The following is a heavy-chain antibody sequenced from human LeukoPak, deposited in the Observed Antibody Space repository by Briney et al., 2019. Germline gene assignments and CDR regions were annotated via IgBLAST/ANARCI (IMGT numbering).Heavy chain of an antibody. CDR1: GFTFSDYY. D-gene: IGHD5-18*01. CDR3: ARDLAGYSYGSYYYYYGMDV. J-gene: IGHJ6*02. Sequence: PGGSLRLSCAASGFTFSDYYMSWIRQAPGKGLEWVSYISSSGSTICYADSVKGRFTTSRDNAKNSLYLQMNSLRAEDTAVYYCARDLAGYSYGSYYYYYGMDVWGQGTTVTVSS. V-gene: IGHV3-11*01. CDR2: ISSSGSTI.